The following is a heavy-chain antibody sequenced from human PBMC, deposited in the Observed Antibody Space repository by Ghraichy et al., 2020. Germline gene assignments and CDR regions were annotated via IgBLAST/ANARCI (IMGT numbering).Heavy chain of an antibody. D-gene: IGHD6-19*01. CDR1: GYTLSELS. Sequence: ASVKVSCKVSGYTLSELSMHWVRQAPGKGLEWMGGFDPEDGETIYAQKFQGRVTMTEDTSTDTTYMELSSLRSEDTAVYYCATDLIAVAGITFDPWGRGTLVTVSS. CDR2: FDPEDGET. J-gene: IGHJ5*02. V-gene: IGHV1-24*01. CDR3: ATDLIAVAGITFDP.